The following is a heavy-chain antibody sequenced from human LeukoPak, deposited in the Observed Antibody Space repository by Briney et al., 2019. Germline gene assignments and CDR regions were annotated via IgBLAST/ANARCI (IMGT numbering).Heavy chain of an antibody. J-gene: IGHJ3*02. CDR1: GGSFSGYY. CDR2: INHSGST. D-gene: IGHD3-9*01. CDR3: ARHLTVTGYGNDAFDI. V-gene: IGHV4-34*01. Sequence: SGTLSLTCAVYGGSFSGYYWSWIRQPPGKGLEWIGEINHSGSTNYNPSLKSRVTISVDTSKNQFSLKLSSVTAADTAIYYCARHLTVTGYGNDAFDIWGQGTMVTVSS.